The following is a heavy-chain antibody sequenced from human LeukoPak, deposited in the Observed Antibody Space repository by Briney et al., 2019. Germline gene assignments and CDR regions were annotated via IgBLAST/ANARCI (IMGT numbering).Heavy chain of an antibody. Sequence: GGSLRLSCAASGFTVSSNYMSWVRQAPGKGLEWVSVIYSGGSTNYADSVKGRFTISRDNSKNTLYLQMNSLRAEDTAVYYCARACGASCYAVDYYYYGMDVWGQGTTVTVSS. CDR3: ARACGASCYAVDYYYYGMDV. CDR2: IYSGGST. D-gene: IGHD2-15*01. V-gene: IGHV3-66*02. J-gene: IGHJ6*02. CDR1: GFTVSSNY.